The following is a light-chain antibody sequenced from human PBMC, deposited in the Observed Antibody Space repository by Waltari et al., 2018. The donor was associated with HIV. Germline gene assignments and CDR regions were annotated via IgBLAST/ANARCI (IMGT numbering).Light chain of an antibody. Sequence: QSALTQPASVSGSPGQSITISCTGTSDAIGLYNFVAWYQKHPDKAPQLIIYWNTNRPSGVSYRFSGSKSDNTASLTISGLQAEDEADYYCSSFATSDTLLFGGGTKLTVL. CDR3: SSFATSDTLL. CDR1: SDAIGLYNF. J-gene: IGLJ2*01. CDR2: WNT. V-gene: IGLV2-14*01.